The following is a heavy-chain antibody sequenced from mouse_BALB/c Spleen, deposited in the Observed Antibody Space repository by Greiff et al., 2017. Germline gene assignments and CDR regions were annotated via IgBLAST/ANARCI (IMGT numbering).Heavy chain of an antibody. CDR2: IDPSDSYT. V-gene: IGHV1S127*01. CDR1: GYTFTSYW. D-gene: IGHD1-1*01. CDR3: TRSGGYYYGSSSAWFAY. J-gene: IGHJ3*01. Sequence: VQLQQPGAELVKPGASVKMSCKASGYTFTSYWMHWVKQRPGQGLEWIGTIDPSDSYTSYNQKFKGKATLTVDTSSSTAYMQLSSLTSEDSAVYYCTRSGGYYYGSSSAWFAYWGQGTLVTVSA.